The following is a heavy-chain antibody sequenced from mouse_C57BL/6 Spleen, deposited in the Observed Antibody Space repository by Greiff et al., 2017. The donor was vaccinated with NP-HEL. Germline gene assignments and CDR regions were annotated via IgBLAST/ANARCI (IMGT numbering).Heavy chain of an antibody. V-gene: IGHV5-16*01. CDR2: INYDGSST. Sequence: EVKLVESEGGLVQPGSSMKLSCTASGFTFSDYYMAWVRQVPEKGLEWVANINYDGSSTYYLDSLKSRFIISRDNAKNILYLQMSSLKSEDTATYYCAREAGEYYAMDYWGQGTSVTVSS. CDR3: AREAGEYYAMDY. D-gene: IGHD3-3*01. CDR1: GFTFSDYY. J-gene: IGHJ4*01.